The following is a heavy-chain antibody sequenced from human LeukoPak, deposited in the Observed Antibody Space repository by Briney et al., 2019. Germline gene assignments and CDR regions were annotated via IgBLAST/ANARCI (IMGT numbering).Heavy chain of an antibody. D-gene: IGHD1-26*01. CDR2: IVVGSGNT. CDR1: GFTFTSSA. Sequence: GASVKVSCKASGFTFTSSAVQWVRQARGQRLEWIGWIVVGSGNTSYAQKFQERVTITRDMSTSTAYMELSSLRSEDTAVYYCAADAPTTGDGVFDYWGQGTLVTVSS. V-gene: IGHV1-58*01. J-gene: IGHJ4*02. CDR3: AADAPTTGDGVFDY.